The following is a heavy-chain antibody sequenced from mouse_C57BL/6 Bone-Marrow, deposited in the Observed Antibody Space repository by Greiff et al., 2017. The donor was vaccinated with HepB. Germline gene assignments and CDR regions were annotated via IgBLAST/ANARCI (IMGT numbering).Heavy chain of an antibody. D-gene: IGHD2-2*01. J-gene: IGHJ3*01. Sequence: QVQLQQPGAELVRPGTSVKLSCKASGYTFTSYWMHWVKQRPGQGLEWIGVIDPSDSYTNYNQKFKGKATLTVDTSSSTAYMQLSSLTSEDSAVYYCARSGGMVTTRFADWGQGTLVTVSA. CDR2: IDPSDSYT. V-gene: IGHV1-59*01. CDR1: GYTFTSYW. CDR3: ARSGGMVTTRFAD.